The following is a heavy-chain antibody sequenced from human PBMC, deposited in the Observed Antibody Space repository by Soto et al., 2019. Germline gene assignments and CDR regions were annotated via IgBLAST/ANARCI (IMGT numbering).Heavy chain of an antibody. Sequence: GGSLRLSCSASGFTFSHYWMSWVRQAPGKGLEWVANIKHDGGERYYLGSVKGRFTISRDNPNNSLYLQMNSLGAEDTAVYYCATDPPRGVADTTMGHWGQGTLVTVSS. CDR1: GFTFSHYW. V-gene: IGHV3-7*05. D-gene: IGHD5-18*01. J-gene: IGHJ4*02. CDR2: IKHDGGER. CDR3: ATDPPRGVADTTMGH.